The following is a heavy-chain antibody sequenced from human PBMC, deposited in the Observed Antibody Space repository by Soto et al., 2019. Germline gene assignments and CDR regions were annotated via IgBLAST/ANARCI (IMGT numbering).Heavy chain of an antibody. D-gene: IGHD2-15*01. J-gene: IGHJ5*02. Sequence: QVQLVQSGAEVKKPGASVKVSCKASGYTFTSYGISWVRQAPGQGLEWMGWISAYNGNTNYAQKLQGRVTMTTDTXTXTXXMELRSLRSDDTAVYYCARGAYCSGGSCYPRWFDPWGQGTLVTVSS. CDR3: ARGAYCSGGSCYPRWFDP. CDR2: ISAYNGNT. V-gene: IGHV1-18*01. CDR1: GYTFTSYG.